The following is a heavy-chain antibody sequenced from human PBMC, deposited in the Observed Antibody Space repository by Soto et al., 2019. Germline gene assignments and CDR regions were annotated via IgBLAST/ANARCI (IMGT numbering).Heavy chain of an antibody. CDR3: GRRPGHCGSTTCFGYYSVDV. CDR1: GGSISSSSYS. Sequence: QLQLQESGPRLVKPSETLSLTCSVSGGSISSSSYSWGWIRQPPGKGLEWIGTIYYSGSTHYNPSLEVRVGISADTPNNQLSLRLSSVTAADTAVYYCGRRPGHCGSTTCFGYYSVDVWGQGTTVTVS. CDR2: IYYSGST. V-gene: IGHV4-39*01. D-gene: IGHD2-2*01. J-gene: IGHJ6*02.